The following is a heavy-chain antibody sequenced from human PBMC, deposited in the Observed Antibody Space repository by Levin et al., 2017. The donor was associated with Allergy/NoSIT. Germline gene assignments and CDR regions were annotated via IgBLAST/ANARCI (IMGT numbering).Heavy chain of an antibody. Sequence: GESLKISCKASGYTFTGHYMHWVRQAPGQGLEWVGRVFPYNGGTNHAQKFQGRVTMTSATSISTAYMELSGLTSDDTAVYYCAGVDARGNGYGMDVWGQGTTVTVSS. V-gene: IGHV1-2*06. CDR3: AGVDARGNGYGMDV. CDR2: VFPYNGGT. J-gene: IGHJ6*02. CDR1: GYTFTGHY. D-gene: IGHD5-12*01.